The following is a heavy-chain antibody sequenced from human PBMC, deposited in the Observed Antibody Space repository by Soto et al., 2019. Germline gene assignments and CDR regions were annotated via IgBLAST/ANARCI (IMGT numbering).Heavy chain of an antibody. CDR2: IKQDGSEK. CDR1: GFTFSSYW. J-gene: IGHJ6*03. CDR3: ARIYSSSWYGYYYYYMDV. D-gene: IGHD6-13*01. V-gene: IGHV3-7*01. Sequence: PGGSLRLSCAASGFTFSSYWMSWVRQAPGKGLEWVANIKQDGSEKYYVDSVKGRFTISRDNAKNSLYLQMNSLRAEDTAVYYCARIYSSSWYGYYYYYMDVWGKGTTVTVSS.